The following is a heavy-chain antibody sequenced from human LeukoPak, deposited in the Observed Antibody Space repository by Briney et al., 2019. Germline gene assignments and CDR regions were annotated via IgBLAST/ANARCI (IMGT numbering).Heavy chain of an antibody. D-gene: IGHD1-26*01. CDR3: ARALGGYPANFDY. CDR1: GGSISSGSYY. J-gene: IGHJ4*02. V-gene: IGHV4-61*02. CDR2: IYTSGST. Sequence: SETLSLTRTVSGGSISSGSYYWSWIRQPAGKGLEWIGRIYTSGSTNYNPSLKSRVTISVDTSKNQFSLKLSSVTAADTAVYYCARALGGYPANFDYWGQGTLVTVSS.